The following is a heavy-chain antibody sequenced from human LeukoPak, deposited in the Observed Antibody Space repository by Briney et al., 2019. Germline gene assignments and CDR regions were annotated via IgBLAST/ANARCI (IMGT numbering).Heavy chain of an antibody. V-gene: IGHV3-23*01. D-gene: IGHD3-10*01. CDR1: GFTFSSYA. CDR3: AREGVRGSYYGH. J-gene: IGHJ4*02. Sequence: GGSLRLSCAASGFTFSSYAMSWVRQAPGKGLEWVSGISGSGGSTYYADSVKGRFTISRDNAKNSLYLQMNSLRDEDTAVYYCAREGVRGSYYGHWGQGTLVTVSS. CDR2: ISGSGGST.